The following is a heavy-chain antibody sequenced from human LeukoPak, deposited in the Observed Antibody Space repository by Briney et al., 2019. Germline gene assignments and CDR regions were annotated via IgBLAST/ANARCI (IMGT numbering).Heavy chain of an antibody. D-gene: IGHD2-15*01. V-gene: IGHV1-2*02. J-gene: IGHJ4*02. CDR2: INPDSGGT. CDR1: GYTFTGYY. Sequence: ASVKVSCKASGYTFTGYYMHWLRQAPGQGLEWMGWINPDSGGTTYAQKFQGRVTMTRDTSITTAYMDLSRLRSEDTAVYYCGRKAGDCGGGSCYSIDYWGQGTLVTVSS. CDR3: GRKAGDCGGGSCYSIDY.